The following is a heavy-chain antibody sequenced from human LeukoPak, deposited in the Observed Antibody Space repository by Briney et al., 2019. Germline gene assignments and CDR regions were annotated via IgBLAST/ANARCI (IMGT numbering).Heavy chain of an antibody. CDR3: AKDHDSSGYYQQYYYYYYYMDV. D-gene: IGHD3-22*01. CDR1: GFTFSSYA. V-gene: IGHV3-23*01. Sequence: PPGGSLRLSCAASGFTFSSYAMSWVRQAPGKGLEWVSAISGSGGSTYYADSVKGRFTISRDNSKNTLYLQMNSLRAEDTAVYYCAKDHDSSGYYQQYYYYYYYMDVWGKGTTVTISS. J-gene: IGHJ6*03. CDR2: ISGSGGST.